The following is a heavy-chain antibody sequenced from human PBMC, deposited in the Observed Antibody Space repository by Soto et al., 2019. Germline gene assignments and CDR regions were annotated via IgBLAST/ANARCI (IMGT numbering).Heavy chain of an antibody. Sequence: GESLKSSVKGPGYSFTSYGISGVRQRPGKGLAWMGRIDLSDSYTNYSPSFQGHVTISADKSISTAYLQWSSLKASDTAMYYCARDPAVRGMTHSYYYGMDVWGQGTTVTVSS. D-gene: IGHD3-10*01. V-gene: IGHV5-10-1*01. CDR3: ARDPAVRGMTHSYYYGMDV. J-gene: IGHJ6*02. CDR2: IDLSDSYT. CDR1: GYSFTSYG.